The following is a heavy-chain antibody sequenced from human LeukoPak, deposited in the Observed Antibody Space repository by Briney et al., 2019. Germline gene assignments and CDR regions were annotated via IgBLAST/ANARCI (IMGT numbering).Heavy chain of an antibody. D-gene: IGHD4-17*01. Sequence: SETLSLTCTVSGYSISSGYYWGWIRQPPGKGLEWIGSIYHSGSTYYNPSLKSRVTISVDTSKNQFSLKLSSVTAADTAVYYCASSRRGYYYYYMDVWGKGTTVTISS. CDR1: GYSISSGYY. J-gene: IGHJ6*03. CDR2: IYHSGST. V-gene: IGHV4-38-2*02. CDR3: ASSRRGYYYYYMDV.